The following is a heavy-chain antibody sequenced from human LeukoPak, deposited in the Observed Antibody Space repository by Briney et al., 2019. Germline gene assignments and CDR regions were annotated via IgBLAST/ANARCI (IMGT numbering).Heavy chain of an antibody. CDR2: IYHSGST. CDR1: GGSISSGGYS. V-gene: IGHV4-30-2*01. Sequence: PSETLSLTCAVSGGSISSGGYSWSWIRQPPGKGLEWIGYIYHSGSTNYNPSLKSRVTISVDTSKNQFSLKLSSVTAADTAVYYCAYGDYGIDYWGQGTLVTVSS. CDR3: AYGDYGIDY. D-gene: IGHD4-17*01. J-gene: IGHJ4*02.